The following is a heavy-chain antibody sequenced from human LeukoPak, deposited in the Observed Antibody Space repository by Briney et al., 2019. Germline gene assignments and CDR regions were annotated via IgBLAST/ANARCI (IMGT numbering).Heavy chain of an antibody. CDR2: IIPIFGTA. J-gene: IGHJ4*02. CDR1: GYTFTGYY. D-gene: IGHD5-18*01. Sequence: SVKVSCKASGYTFTGYYMHWVRQAPGQGLEWMGRIIPIFGTANYAQKFQGRVTITTDESTSTAYMELSSLRSEDTAVYYCARDRIQLWSGYYFDYWGQGTLVTVSS. CDR3: ARDRIQLWSGYYFDY. V-gene: IGHV1-69*05.